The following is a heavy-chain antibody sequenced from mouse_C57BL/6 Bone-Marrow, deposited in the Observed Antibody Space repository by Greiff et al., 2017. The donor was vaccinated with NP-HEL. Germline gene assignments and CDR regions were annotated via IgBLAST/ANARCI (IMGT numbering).Heavy chain of an antibody. D-gene: IGHD2-4*01. CDR1: GYTFTSYW. V-gene: IGHV1-59*01. Sequence: QVQLQQPGAELVRPGTSVKLSCKASGYTFTSYWMHWVKQRPGQGLEWIGVIDPSDSYTNYNQKFKGKATLTVDTSSSTAYMQLSSLTSEDSAVYYCARSEDFYYDYYYAMDYWGQGTSVTVSS. CDR2: IDPSDSYT. J-gene: IGHJ4*01. CDR3: ARSEDFYYDYYYAMDY.